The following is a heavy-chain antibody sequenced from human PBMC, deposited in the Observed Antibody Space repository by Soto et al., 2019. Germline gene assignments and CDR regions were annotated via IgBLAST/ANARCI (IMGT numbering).Heavy chain of an antibody. V-gene: IGHV4-28*01. CDR1: GCSISSSNW. Sequence: QVQLQESGPGLVKPSDTLSLTCAVSGCSISSSNWWGWIRQPPGKGLEWIGYIYYSGSTYYNPSLKSRVTMSVDTSKNQFSLKLSSVTAVDTAVYYCAAGGIVGATTADYWGQGTLVTVSS. D-gene: IGHD1-26*01. CDR2: IYYSGST. J-gene: IGHJ4*02. CDR3: AAGGIVGATTADY.